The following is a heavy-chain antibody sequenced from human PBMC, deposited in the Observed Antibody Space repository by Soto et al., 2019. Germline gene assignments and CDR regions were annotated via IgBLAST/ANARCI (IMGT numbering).Heavy chain of an antibody. V-gene: IGHV4-30-4*08. J-gene: IGHJ6*02. CDR1: GGSISSEYYH. Sequence: SETLSLTCIVSGGSISSEYYHWTWIRQSPGKGLEWIGYIHYTGSIMYNPSFKSRLTMAVDTSKNQFSLQLTSVTAADTAVYFCAREDDGGDRDYYGLDVWGPGTTVTVSS. D-gene: IGHD2-21*02. CDR2: IHYTGSI. CDR3: AREDDGGDRDYYGLDV.